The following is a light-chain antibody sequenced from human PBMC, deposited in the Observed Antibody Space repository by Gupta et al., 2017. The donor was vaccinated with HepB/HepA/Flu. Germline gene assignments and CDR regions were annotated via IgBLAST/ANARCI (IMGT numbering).Light chain of an antibody. CDR1: QNVTSNY. CDR2: GAS. V-gene: IGKV3-20*01. J-gene: IGKJ2*03. Sequence: DNVLTQSPGTLSLSPGERVTLSCRASQNVTSNYFAWYQQKPGQPPRLLIYGASNRANGIPDRFSGSGSGTEFSLTISSREPEDFAVYYCHQEGNSPISFGQGTKVEI. CDR3: HQEGNSPIS.